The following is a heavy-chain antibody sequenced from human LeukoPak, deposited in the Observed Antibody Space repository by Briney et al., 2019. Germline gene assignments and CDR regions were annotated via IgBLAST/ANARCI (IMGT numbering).Heavy chain of an antibody. Sequence: PGGSLRLSCAASGFTFSIYAMNWVRQAPGKGLEWVSYISSGSSTINYADSVKGRFTISRDNSKNTVYLQMNSLRAEDTAVYYCAKGLYFDYRGQGTLVTVSS. CDR1: GFTFSIYA. CDR2: ISSGSSTI. J-gene: IGHJ4*02. V-gene: IGHV3-48*01. CDR3: AKGLYFDY.